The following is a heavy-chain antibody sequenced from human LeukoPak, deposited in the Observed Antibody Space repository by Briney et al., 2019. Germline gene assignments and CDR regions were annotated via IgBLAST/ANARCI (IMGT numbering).Heavy chain of an antibody. D-gene: IGHD2-2*02. CDR3: AKSLGVVPAAIGFDY. CDR1: GFTFDDYA. CDR2: ISWNSGSI. Sequence: GRSLRLSCAASGFTFDDYAMHWVRQAPGKGLEWGSGISWNSGSIGYADSVEGRFTISRDNANTYLYLQMNSLRAEDTALYYCAKSLGVVPAAIGFDYWGQGTLVTVSS. J-gene: IGHJ4*02. V-gene: IGHV3-9*01.